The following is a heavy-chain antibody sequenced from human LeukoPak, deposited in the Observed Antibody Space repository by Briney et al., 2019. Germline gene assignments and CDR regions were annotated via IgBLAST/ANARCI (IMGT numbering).Heavy chain of an antibody. Sequence: ASAKVSCKASGYTFTGYFMHWVRQAPGQGLEWMGWINPNSGGTNYAQKFQGRVTMTRDTSINTAYMEVSRLRSDDTAVYYCASLGDKYGSGSYAPFDYWGQGTLVTVSS. CDR2: INPNSGGT. V-gene: IGHV1-2*02. CDR1: GYTFTGYF. J-gene: IGHJ4*02. CDR3: ASLGDKYGSGSYAPFDY. D-gene: IGHD3-10*01.